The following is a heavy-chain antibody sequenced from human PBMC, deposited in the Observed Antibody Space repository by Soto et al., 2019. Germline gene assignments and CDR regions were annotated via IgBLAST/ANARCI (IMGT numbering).Heavy chain of an antibody. D-gene: IGHD6-13*01. V-gene: IGHV3-30-3*01. CDR3: AQQLVLGHNWFDP. Sequence: QVQLVESGGGVVQPGRSLRLSCAASGFTFSSYAMHWVRQAPGKGREWVAVISYDGSNKYYADSVKGRFTISRDNSKNTLYLQMNSLRAEDTAVYYCAQQLVLGHNWFDPWGQGTLVTVSS. CDR1: GFTFSSYA. CDR2: ISYDGSNK. J-gene: IGHJ5*02.